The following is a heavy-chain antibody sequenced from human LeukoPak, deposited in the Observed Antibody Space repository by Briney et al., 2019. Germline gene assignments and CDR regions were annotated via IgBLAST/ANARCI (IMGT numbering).Heavy chain of an antibody. V-gene: IGHV1-24*01. CDR3: ATPPGYSSSWYRGEMGY. Sequence: ASVKVSCKVSGYTLTELSMHWVRRAPGKGLEWMGGFDPEDGETIYAQKFQGRVTMTEDTSTDTAYMELSSLRSEDTAVYYCATPPGYSSSWYRGEMGYWGQGTLVTVSS. CDR1: GYTLTELS. CDR2: FDPEDGET. J-gene: IGHJ4*02. D-gene: IGHD6-13*01.